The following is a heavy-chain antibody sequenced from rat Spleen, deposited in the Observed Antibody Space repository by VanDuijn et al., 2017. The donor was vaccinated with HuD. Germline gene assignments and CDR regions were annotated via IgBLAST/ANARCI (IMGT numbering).Heavy chain of an antibody. Sequence: EVRLVESGGGLVQPGGSMKLSCAASGFTFSNYGMAWVRQTPTKGLEWVAFINYDVSSTFYRDSVKGRFTISRDNTKSTLSLQMDSLRSEDTATYYCARRHYGYTDYFDYWGQGVMVPVSS. CDR1: GFTFSNYG. CDR3: ARRHYGYTDYFDY. CDR2: INYDVSST. J-gene: IGHJ2*01. V-gene: IGHV5-29*01. D-gene: IGHD1-11*01.